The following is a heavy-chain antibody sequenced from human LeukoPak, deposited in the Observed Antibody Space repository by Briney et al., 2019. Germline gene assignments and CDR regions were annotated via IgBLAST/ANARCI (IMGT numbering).Heavy chain of an antibody. V-gene: IGHV3-11*04. D-gene: IGHD2-2*01. Sequence: GGSLRLSCAASGFTFSDYYMSWIRQAPGKGLEWVSYISSSGSTIYYADSVKGRFTISRVNAKNSLYLQMNSLRAEDTAVYYCARTVCSSTSCYARYYYYMDVWGKGTTVTVSS. CDR1: GFTFSDYY. CDR2: ISSSGSTI. J-gene: IGHJ6*03. CDR3: ARTVCSSTSCYARYYYYMDV.